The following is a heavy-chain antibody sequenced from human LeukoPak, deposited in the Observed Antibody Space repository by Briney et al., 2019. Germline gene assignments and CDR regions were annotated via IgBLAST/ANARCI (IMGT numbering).Heavy chain of an antibody. CDR1: GYTFTGYY. D-gene: IGHD3-22*01. V-gene: IGHV1-2*02. CDR3: ARGHYYADGRYPLHY. J-gene: IGHJ4*02. Sequence: GASVKVSCKASGYTFTGYYMHWVRQAPGQGLEWMGWINPKSGGTNYAQKFQGRVTMIRDTSITTAYMDLSRLISDDTAVYYCARGHYYADGRYPLHYWGQGTLVTVSS. CDR2: INPKSGGT.